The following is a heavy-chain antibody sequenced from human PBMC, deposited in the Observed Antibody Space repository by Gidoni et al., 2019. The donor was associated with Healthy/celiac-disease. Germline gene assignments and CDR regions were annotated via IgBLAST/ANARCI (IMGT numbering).Heavy chain of an antibody. J-gene: IGHJ4*02. CDR3: ARDLGSGSYVDY. D-gene: IGHD3-10*01. Sequence: EVQLVESGGGLVKPGGSLRLSCAASGFTFSSYSMNWVRQAPGKGLEWVSSISSSSSYIYYADSVKGRFTISRDNAKNSLYLQMNSLRAEDTAVYYCARDLGSGSYVDYWGQGTLVTVSS. CDR2: ISSSSSYI. V-gene: IGHV3-21*01. CDR1: GFTFSSYS.